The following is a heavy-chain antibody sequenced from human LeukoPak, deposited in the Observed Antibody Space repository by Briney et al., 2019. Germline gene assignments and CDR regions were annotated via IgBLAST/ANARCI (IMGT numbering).Heavy chain of an antibody. Sequence: GGSLRLSCAASGFTFDDYGMSWVRQAPGKGLEWVSGINWNGGSTGYADSVKGRFTISRDNAKNSLYLQMNSLRAEDTALYYCARTITGVVAAEYYFDYWGQGTLVTVSS. D-gene: IGHD2-15*01. J-gene: IGHJ4*02. CDR2: INWNGGST. V-gene: IGHV3-20*04. CDR1: GFTFDDYG. CDR3: ARTITGVVAAEYYFDY.